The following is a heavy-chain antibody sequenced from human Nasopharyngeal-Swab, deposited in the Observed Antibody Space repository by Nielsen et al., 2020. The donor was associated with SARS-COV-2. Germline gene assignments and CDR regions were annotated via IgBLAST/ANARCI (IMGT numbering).Heavy chain of an antibody. Sequence: SETLSLTCTVSASPTSPSTYSCAWIRQPPGKGLEWIGSIYYGGSTHYNPSLKSRVTISVDTSKNQFSLKLSSVTAADTAVYYCATLSSSWYEYYFDYWGQGTLVTVSS. D-gene: IGHD6-13*01. J-gene: IGHJ4*02. CDR2: IYYGGST. CDR3: ATLSSSWYEYYFDY. CDR1: ASPTSPSTYS. V-gene: IGHV4-39*01.